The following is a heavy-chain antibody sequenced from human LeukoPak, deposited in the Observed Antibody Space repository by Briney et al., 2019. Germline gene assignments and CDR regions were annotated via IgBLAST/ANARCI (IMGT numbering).Heavy chain of an antibody. J-gene: IGHJ4*02. CDR2: IYPGDSDT. CDR1: GYSFTNYW. CDR3: ARLDDSSGYYSHFDY. D-gene: IGHD3-22*01. Sequence: GESLKISCKGSGYSFTNYWIGWVRQMSGKGLEWMGIIYPGDSDTRYSPSFQGRVTISADKSISTAYLQWSSLKASDTAIYYCARLDDSSGYYSHFDYWGQGALVTVSS. V-gene: IGHV5-51*01.